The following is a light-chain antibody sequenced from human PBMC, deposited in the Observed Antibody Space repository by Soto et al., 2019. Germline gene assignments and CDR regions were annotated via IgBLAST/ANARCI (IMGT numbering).Light chain of an antibody. J-gene: IGKJ1*01. CDR1: QNISTA. CDR2: AAS. Sequence: IQTTQSPLSLSASVGDRVAIACLSSQNISTALDWYRQRPGQAPKLLIYAASNLQSGVPSRFSGSGSGTDFTLTISSLQPEDFATYYCQQSYSTPQTFGQGTKVDI. CDR3: QQSYSTPQT. V-gene: IGKV1-39*01.